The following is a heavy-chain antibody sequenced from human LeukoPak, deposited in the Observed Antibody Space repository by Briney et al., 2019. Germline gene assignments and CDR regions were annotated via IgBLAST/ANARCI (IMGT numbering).Heavy chain of an antibody. CDR1: GGTFSSYA. J-gene: IGHJ5*02. CDR2: IIPIFGTA. D-gene: IGHD1-26*01. V-gene: IGHV1-69*06. Sequence: SVKVSCKASGGTFSSYAISWVRQAPGQGLEWMGGIIPIFGTANYAQKFQGRVTITADKSTSTAYMELSSLRSEDTAVYYCAREKCGSYYCGWFDPWGQGTLVTVSS. CDR3: AREKCGSYYCGWFDP.